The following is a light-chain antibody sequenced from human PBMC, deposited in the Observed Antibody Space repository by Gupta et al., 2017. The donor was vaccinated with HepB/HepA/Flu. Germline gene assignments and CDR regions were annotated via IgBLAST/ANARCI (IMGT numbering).Light chain of an antibody. V-gene: IGLV3-21*04. J-gene: IGLJ2*01. CDR3: QVWDSSSDHPHVV. CDR2: YDS. CDR1: NIGSTS. Sequence: SYVLTQPPSVSVAPGKTARITCGGNNIGSTSVHWYQQKPGQAPVLVIYYDSDRPSGSPERFSGSNSGNTATLTISRVEAGDEADYYCQVWDSSSDHPHVVFGGGTKLTVL.